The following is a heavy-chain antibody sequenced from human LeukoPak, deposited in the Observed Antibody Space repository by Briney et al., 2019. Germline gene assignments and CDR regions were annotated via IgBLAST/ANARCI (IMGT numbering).Heavy chain of an antibody. V-gene: IGHV3-23*01. J-gene: IGHJ4*02. CDR3: ARAVGPFDY. D-gene: IGHD1-26*01. CDR2: ISGSGGST. CDR1: GFTFSTYA. Sequence: GGSLRLSCAASGFTFSTYALSWVRQAPGKGLEWVSAISGSGGSTYYADSVKGRFTISRDNSKNTPYLQMNSLRVEDTGVYYCARAVGPFDYWGQGTLVTVSS.